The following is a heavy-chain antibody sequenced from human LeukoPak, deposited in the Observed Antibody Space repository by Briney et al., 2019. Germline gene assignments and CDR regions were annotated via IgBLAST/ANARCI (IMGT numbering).Heavy chain of an antibody. V-gene: IGHV3-23*01. J-gene: IGHJ4*02. Sequence: PGGSLRLSCAASGFTFSSYAMSWVRQALGKGLEWVSAISGSGSSTYYADSVKGRFTISRDNSKNTLYLQMNSLRAEDTAVYYCAKVGAYSSSWYGXXXFDYWGQGTLVTVSS. CDR2: ISGSGSST. CDR1: GFTFSSYA. D-gene: IGHD6-13*01. CDR3: AKVGAYSSSWYGXXXFDY.